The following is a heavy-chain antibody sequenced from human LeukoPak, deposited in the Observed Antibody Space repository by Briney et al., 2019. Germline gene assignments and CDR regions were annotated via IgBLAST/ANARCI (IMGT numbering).Heavy chain of an antibody. CDR2: ISYDGLNK. CDR3: AKDREVVTLRGFFDS. CDR1: GFTFNTFP. D-gene: IGHD4-23*01. Sequence: GRSLRLSCAGYGFTFNTFPMHWVRQAPGKGLEWVAAISYDGLNKYYADSVKGRFTISRDNSRNTLYLQMNSLRPEDTAVYYCAKDREVVTLRGFFDSWGQGTLVTVSS. J-gene: IGHJ4*02. V-gene: IGHV3-30-3*01.